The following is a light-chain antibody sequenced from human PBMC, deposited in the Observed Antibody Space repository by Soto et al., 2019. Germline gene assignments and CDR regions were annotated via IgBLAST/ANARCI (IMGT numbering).Light chain of an antibody. V-gene: IGKV1-27*01. J-gene: IGKJ1*01. CDR1: QGISNY. CDR3: QKYNSSLLT. CDR2: AAS. Sequence: DIQMTQSPSSLSASVGVRVTITCRASQGISNYLAWYQQNPGKVPKLLIYAASTLQSGVPSRFSGSGYGTDFTLTISSLQPEDVATYYCQKYNSSLLTFGQGTKVEIK.